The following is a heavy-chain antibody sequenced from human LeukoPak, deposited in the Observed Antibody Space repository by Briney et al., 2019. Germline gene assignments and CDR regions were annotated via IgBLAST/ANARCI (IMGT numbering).Heavy chain of an antibody. Sequence: PSETLSLTCTVSGGSISITNYYWGWIRQPPGKGLEWIGNIYYDGSTYYNPSLKSRVTISVDTSKNQFSLKLSSVTAADTAVYYCARNYYDSSGYYYHDAFDIWGQGTMVTVSS. V-gene: IGHV4-39*07. CDR2: IYYDGST. CDR3: ARNYYDSSGYYYHDAFDI. J-gene: IGHJ3*02. CDR1: GGSISITNYY. D-gene: IGHD3-22*01.